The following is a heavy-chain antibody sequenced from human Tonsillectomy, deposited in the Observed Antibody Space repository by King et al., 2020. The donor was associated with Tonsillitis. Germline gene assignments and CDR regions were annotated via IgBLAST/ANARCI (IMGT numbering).Heavy chain of an antibody. CDR2: ISYDGSNK. CDR1: GSTFSSYG. D-gene: IGHD6-19*01. J-gene: IGHJ4*02. V-gene: IGHV3-30*18. Sequence: VQLVESGGGVVQPGRSLRLSCAASGSTFSSYGMHWVRQAPGKGLEWVAVISYDGSNKYYADSVKGRFTISRDNSKNTLYLQMNSLRAEDTAVYYCAKFMDVAVAGRGGINYFDYWGQGTLVTVSS. CDR3: AKFMDVAVAGRGGINYFDY.